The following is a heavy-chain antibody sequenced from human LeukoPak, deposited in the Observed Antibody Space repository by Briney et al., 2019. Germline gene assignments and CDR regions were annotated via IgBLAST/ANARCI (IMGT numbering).Heavy chain of an antibody. CDR2: IYYSGST. D-gene: IGHD3-22*01. J-gene: IGHJ3*02. CDR3: ARHDDHYNSDDAFDI. CDR1: GGSINSYY. V-gene: IGHV4-59*08. Sequence: PSETLSLTCIASGGSINSYYWSWIRQPPGKGLEWIGSIYYSGSTKYNPSLKSRVTISVDTSKSQFSLKLNSVTAADTAVYYCARHDDHYNSDDAFDIWGQGTMVTVSS.